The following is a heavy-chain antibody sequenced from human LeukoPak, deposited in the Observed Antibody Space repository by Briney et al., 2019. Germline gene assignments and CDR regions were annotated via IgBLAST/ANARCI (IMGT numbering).Heavy chain of an antibody. CDR3: ARASDIVVVVAADGDNWFDP. D-gene: IGHD2-15*01. CDR2: ISAYNGNT. CDR1: GYTFTSYG. J-gene: IGHJ5*02. Sequence: ASVKVSCKASGYTFTSYGISWVRQAPGQGLEWMGWISAYNGNTNYAQKLQGRVTMTTDTSTSTAYMELRSLRPDDAAVYYCARASDIVVVVAADGDNWFDPWGQGTLVTVSS. V-gene: IGHV1-18*01.